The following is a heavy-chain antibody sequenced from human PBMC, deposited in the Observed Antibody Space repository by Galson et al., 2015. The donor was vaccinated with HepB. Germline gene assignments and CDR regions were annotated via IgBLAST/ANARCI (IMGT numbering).Heavy chain of an antibody. J-gene: IGHJ4*02. CDR1: GFSFNTHT. D-gene: IGHD3-16*02. Sequence: SLRLSCASSGFSFNTHTMQWVRQAPGKGLEWVVTISSAGDIQFHADSVKCRFTFSRENSENMLNLQMNSLRVEDTAVYYCARDARGRGSDSYSAFDYWCQGTLITVSS. CDR2: ISSAGDIQ. CDR3: ARDARGRGSDSYSAFDY. V-gene: IGHV3-30-3*01.